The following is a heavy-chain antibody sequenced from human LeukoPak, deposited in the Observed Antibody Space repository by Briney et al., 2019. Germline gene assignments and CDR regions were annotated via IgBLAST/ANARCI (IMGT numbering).Heavy chain of an antibody. J-gene: IGHJ4*02. D-gene: IGHD3-16*01. CDR2: INPSGGST. CDR3: ARDSVLGDFDY. Sequence: ASVKVSCKAPGYTFTSYYMHWVRQAPGQGLEWMGIINPSGGSTSYAQKFQGRVTMTRDTSTSTVYMELSSLRSEDTAVYYCARDSVLGDFDYWGQGTLVTVSS. V-gene: IGHV1-46*01. CDR1: GYTFTSYY.